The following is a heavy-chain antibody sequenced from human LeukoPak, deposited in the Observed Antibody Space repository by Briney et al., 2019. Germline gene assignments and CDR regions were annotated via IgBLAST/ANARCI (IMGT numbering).Heavy chain of an antibody. CDR3: VRDYWGPAA. V-gene: IGHV3-20*04. CDR2: ISGSGRSS. Sequence: GGSLRLSCAASGFNFNDYGMSWVRQGPGKGLEWVSFISGSGRSSNYADSVKGRFTISRDNARNTLYLQMNSLRAEDTAVYYCVRDYWGPAAWGQGTLVTVSS. J-gene: IGHJ4*02. D-gene: IGHD7-27*01. CDR1: GFNFNDYG.